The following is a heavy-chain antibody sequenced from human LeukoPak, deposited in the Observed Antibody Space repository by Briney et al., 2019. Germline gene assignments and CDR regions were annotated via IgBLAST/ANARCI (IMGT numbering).Heavy chain of an antibody. Sequence: GGSLRLSCAASGFTFSSYSMNWVRQAPGKGLEWVSYISSSSSTIYYADSVKGRFTISRDNAKNSLYLQMNSLRAEDTAVYYCAREGYGGAHHFDYWGQGTLVTVSS. CDR1: GFTFSSYS. CDR2: ISSSSSTI. V-gene: IGHV3-48*01. J-gene: IGHJ4*02. D-gene: IGHD3-16*01. CDR3: AREGYGGAHHFDY.